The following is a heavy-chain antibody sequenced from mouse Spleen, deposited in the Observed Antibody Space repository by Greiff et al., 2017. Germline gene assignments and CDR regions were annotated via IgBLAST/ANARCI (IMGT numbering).Heavy chain of an antibody. J-gene: IGHJ2*01. Sequence: EVKLMESGGGLVKLGGSLKLSCAASGFTFSSYAMSWVRQTPEKRLEWVATISSGGGNTYYPDSVKGRFTISRDNAKNTLYLQMSSLKSEDTAMYYCARPGRKDYFDYWGQGTTLTVSS. CDR3: ARPGRKDYFDY. V-gene: IGHV5-9*04. CDR2: ISSGGGNT. D-gene: IGHD4-1*01. CDR1: GFTFSSYA.